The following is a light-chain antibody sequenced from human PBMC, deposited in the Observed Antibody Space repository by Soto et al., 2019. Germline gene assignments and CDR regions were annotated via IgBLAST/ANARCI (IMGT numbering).Light chain of an antibody. CDR1: QSVSSY. Sequence: EIVLTQSTATLSLSPGERATLSCRASQSVSSYLAWYQQKPGQAPRLLIYDASNRATGIPARFSSSGSGTDFTLTISSLQPEDFAVYYCQQHSNWPSLTFGGGTKVESK. CDR3: QQHSNWPSLT. V-gene: IGKV3-11*01. J-gene: IGKJ4*01. CDR2: DAS.